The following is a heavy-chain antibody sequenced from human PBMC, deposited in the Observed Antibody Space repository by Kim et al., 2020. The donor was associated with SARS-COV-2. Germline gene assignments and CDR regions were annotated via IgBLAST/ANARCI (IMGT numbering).Heavy chain of an antibody. Sequence: SETLSLTCTVSGGSISSGGYYWSWIRQHPGKGLEWIGYIYYSGSTYYNPSLKSRVTISVDTSKNQFSLKLSSVTAADTAVYYCARGIMVHSSSSRGGGGWFDPWGQGTLVTVSS. CDR1: GGSISSGGYY. CDR3: ARGIMVHSSSSRGGGGWFDP. V-gene: IGHV4-31*03. J-gene: IGHJ5*02. CDR2: IYYSGST. D-gene: IGHD6-6*01.